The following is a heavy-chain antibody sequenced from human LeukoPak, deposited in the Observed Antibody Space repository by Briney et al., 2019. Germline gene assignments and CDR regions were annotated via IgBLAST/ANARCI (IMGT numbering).Heavy chain of an antibody. J-gene: IGHJ4*02. Sequence: GGSLRLSCAASGFTFSKHWMHWVRQAPGKGLVWVSRINSDGSITSYADSVKGRFTISRDNAKNTLYLQMNSLRAEDTAVYYCAKGGGSYGLDYWGQGTLVTVSS. V-gene: IGHV3-74*01. CDR2: INSDGSIT. CDR3: AKGGGSYGLDY. D-gene: IGHD1-26*01. CDR1: GFTFSKHW.